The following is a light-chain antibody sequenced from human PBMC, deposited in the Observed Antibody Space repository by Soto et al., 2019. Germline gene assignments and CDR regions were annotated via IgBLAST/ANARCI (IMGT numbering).Light chain of an antibody. CDR2: HAS. CDR1: ESVTRN. Sequence: IVLTQSLVILSVSPGETATLSCRASESVTRNLSWYQHIPGQAPRLLVFHASVRATGIPARFSGSGSGTEFSLTISYLQSEDFAVYFCQQYNDWPPITFGQGTRLEIK. V-gene: IGKV3-15*01. J-gene: IGKJ5*01. CDR3: QQYNDWPPIT.